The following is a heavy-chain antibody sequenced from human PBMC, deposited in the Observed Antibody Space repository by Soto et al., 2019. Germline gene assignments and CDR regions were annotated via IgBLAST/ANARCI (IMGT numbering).Heavy chain of an antibody. CDR1: GGTFSSYA. D-gene: IGHD3-3*01. Sequence: SVKVSCKASGGTFSSYAISWVRQAPGQGLEWMGGIIPIFGTANCAQKFQGRVTITADESTSTAYMELSSLRSEDTAVYYCARVGTYYDFWSSPPFFDYWGQGTLVTVSS. J-gene: IGHJ4*02. CDR2: IIPIFGTA. V-gene: IGHV1-69*13. CDR3: ARVGTYYDFWSSPPFFDY.